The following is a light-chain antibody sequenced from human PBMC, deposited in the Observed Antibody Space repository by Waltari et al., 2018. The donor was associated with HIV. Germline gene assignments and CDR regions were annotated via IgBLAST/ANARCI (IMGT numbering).Light chain of an antibody. CDR3: MQALQTPYT. CDR1: QSLLHSNGYNY. J-gene: IGKJ2*01. Sequence: DIVMTQSTLSLPVTPGEPASISCRSGQSLLHSNGYNYLDWYLQKPGQSPQLLIYLGSNRASGVPDRFSGSGSGTDFTLKISRVEAEDVGVYYCMQALQTPYTFGQGTKLEIK. V-gene: IGKV2-28*01. CDR2: LGS.